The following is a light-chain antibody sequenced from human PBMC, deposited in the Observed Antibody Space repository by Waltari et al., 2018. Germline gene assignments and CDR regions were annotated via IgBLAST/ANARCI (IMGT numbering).Light chain of an antibody. CDR3: QTWGSSTSYV. V-gene: IGLV3-1*01. J-gene: IGLJ1*01. CDR1: QLAAKS. Sequence: SSDLTQPPSVSVSPGQTATITCSGDQLAAKSASWYQLKSGQSPVLVIYEDRRRPSGIPGRFSGSNSGNTATLTITGTQATDEADYYCQTWGSSTSYVFGSGTKVTVL. CDR2: EDR.